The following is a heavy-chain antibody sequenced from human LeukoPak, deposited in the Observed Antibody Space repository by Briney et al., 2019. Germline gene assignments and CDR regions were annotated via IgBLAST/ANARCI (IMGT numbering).Heavy chain of an antibody. Sequence: SETLSLTCAVYGGSFSGYYWSWIRQPPGKGLEWIGEINHSGSTNYNPSLKSRVTISVDTSKNQFSLKLSSVTAADTAVYYCASRRGYSSGWSPPNDAFDIWGQGTMVTVSS. V-gene: IGHV4-34*01. CDR3: ASRRGYSSGWSPPNDAFDI. D-gene: IGHD6-19*01. J-gene: IGHJ3*02. CDR2: INHSGST. CDR1: GGSFSGYY.